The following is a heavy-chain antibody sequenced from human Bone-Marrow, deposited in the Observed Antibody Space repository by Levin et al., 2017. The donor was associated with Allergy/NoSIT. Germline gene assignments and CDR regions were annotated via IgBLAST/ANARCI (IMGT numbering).Heavy chain of an antibody. CDR1: GFTFSSYG. D-gene: IGHD6-19*01. CDR2: ISYDGSNK. CDR3: AKDLGPASSGWVGYYYYYYGMDV. J-gene: IGHJ6*02. Sequence: GESLKISCAASGFTFSSYGMHWVRQAPGKGLEWVAVISYDGSNKYYADSVKGRFTISRDNSKNTLYLQMNSLRAEDTAVYYCAKDLGPASSGWVGYYYYYYGMDVWGQGTTVTVSS. V-gene: IGHV3-30*18.